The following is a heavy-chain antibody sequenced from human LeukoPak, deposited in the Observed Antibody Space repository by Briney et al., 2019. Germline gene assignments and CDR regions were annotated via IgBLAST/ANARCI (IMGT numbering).Heavy chain of an antibody. D-gene: IGHD2-2*02. CDR1: GYTFTSYD. J-gene: IGHJ5*02. CDR2: MNPNSGNT. Sequence: GASVKVSCKASGYTFTSYDINWVRQATGQGLEWMGWMNPNSGNTGYAQKFQGRVTITRNTSISTAYMELSSLRSEDTAVYYCARRRGYCSSTSCYRGFDPWGQGTLVTVSS. V-gene: IGHV1-8*03. CDR3: ARRRGYCSSTSCYRGFDP.